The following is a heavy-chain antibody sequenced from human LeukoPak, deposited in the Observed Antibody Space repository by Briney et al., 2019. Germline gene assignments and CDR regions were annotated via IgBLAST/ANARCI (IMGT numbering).Heavy chain of an antibody. D-gene: IGHD2-15*01. CDR1: GFTFSSYE. CDR2: ISRSASTI. Sequence: GGSLRLSCAASGFTFSSYEMNWVRQAPGKGLEWVSYISRSASTIYYADSVKGRFTISRDNAKNSLFLQMNSLRAEDTAVYYCARVLRYCSGGNCYSGGLGYMDVWGKGTTVTISS. CDR3: ARVLRYCSGGNCYSGGLGYMDV. J-gene: IGHJ6*03. V-gene: IGHV3-48*03.